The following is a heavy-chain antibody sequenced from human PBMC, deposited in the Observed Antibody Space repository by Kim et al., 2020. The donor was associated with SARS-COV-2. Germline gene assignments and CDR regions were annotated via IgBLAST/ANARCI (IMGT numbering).Heavy chain of an antibody. CDR2: INAGNGNT. CDR1: GYSFTYYA. J-gene: IGHJ6*02. Sequence: ASVKVSCKTSGYSFTYYAMHWVRQAPGQRLEWMGWINAGNGNTIYSQKFQGRVTITRDTSASTGYMELSSLRSEDTAVYYCVRDLPGGMGFYYYGMDVWGQGTTVTVSS. V-gene: IGHV1-3*01. CDR3: VRDLPGGMGFYYYGMDV. D-gene: IGHD3-16*01.